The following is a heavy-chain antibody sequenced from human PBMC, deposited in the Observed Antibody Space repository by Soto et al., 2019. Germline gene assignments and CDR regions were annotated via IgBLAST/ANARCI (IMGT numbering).Heavy chain of an antibody. CDR1: GGSISSYS. CDR2: IYHSGST. Sequence: SETLSLTCTVSGGSISSYSWSWIRQPPGKGLEWIGYIYHSGSTTYNPSLKSRVTMSMDTSKNQFSLKLTSVTAADTAVYYCARQYGDSYWGPGNLVTVSS. J-gene: IGHJ4*02. V-gene: IGHV4-59*08. D-gene: IGHD4-17*01. CDR3: ARQYGDSY.